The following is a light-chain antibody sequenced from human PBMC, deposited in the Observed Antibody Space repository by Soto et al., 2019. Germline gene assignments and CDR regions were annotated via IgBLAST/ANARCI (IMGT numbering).Light chain of an antibody. V-gene: IGLV2-11*01. J-gene: IGLJ2*01. Sequence: QSALTQPRSVSGSPGQSVTISCTGTSSDVGFYNYVSWYQQHPGKAPKLMIYDVSGRPSGVPDRFSGSKSGNTASLTISGLQAEDEAEYYCCSYVGSYTVIFGGGTKLTVL. CDR1: SSDVGFYNY. CDR3: CSYVGSYTVI. CDR2: DVS.